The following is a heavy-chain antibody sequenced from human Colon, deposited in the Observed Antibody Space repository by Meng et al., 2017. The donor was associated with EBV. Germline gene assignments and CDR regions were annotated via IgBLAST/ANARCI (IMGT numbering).Heavy chain of an antibody. V-gene: IGHV4-30-4*01. J-gene: IGHJ4*02. CDR1: VGAMSNSNYY. CDR3: ASFVHIPSRNYCDY. Sequence: VPMHESGPGMVVPSQTLSLICTVSVGAMSNSNYYRTRIRQPPGKGLEWIGYRRHSGSAYYTPSLKSLVSISVDTSKNHFSLNLNAMTAADTAVYSCASFVHIPSRNYCDYWGQGTLVTVSS. D-gene: IGHD2-21*01. CDR2: RRHSGSA.